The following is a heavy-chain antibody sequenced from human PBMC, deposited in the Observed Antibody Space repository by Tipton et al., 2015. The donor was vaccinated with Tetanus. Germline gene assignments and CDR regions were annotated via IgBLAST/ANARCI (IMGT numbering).Heavy chain of an antibody. CDR2: IVPLFGSA. Sequence: QLVQSGAEVKKPGSSMRLSCKASGNTFSSSTLSWVRQAPGHGLEWMGMIVPLFGSAYYAQKFQDRVTITADKSASTAYLDLRSLKSDDTAVYYCARANNDFPKKGPFDSWGQGSLVIVSS. V-gene: IGHV1-69*06. J-gene: IGHJ4*02. D-gene: IGHD3-3*01. CDR3: ARANNDFPKKGPFDS. CDR1: GNTFSSST.